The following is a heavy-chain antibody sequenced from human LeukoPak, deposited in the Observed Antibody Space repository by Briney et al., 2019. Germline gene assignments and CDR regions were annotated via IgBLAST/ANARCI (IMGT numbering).Heavy chain of an antibody. V-gene: IGHV3-21*06. Sequence: KPGGSLRLSCAASGFTFSSYAMSWVRQAPGKGLEWVSSISPSSRYIYYADSLRGRFTISRDNAKDLLYLQMSSLRAEDTALYFCARASGQWLLPPLDNWGQGTLVTVSS. CDR2: ISPSSRYI. CDR3: ARASGQWLLPPLDN. D-gene: IGHD5-12*01. J-gene: IGHJ4*02. CDR1: GFTFSSYA.